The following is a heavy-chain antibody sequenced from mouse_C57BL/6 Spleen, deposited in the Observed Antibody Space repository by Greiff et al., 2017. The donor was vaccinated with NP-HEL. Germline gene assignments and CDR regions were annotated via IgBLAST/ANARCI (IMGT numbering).Heavy chain of an antibody. CDR2: INPNNGGT. CDR1: GYTFTDYN. Sequence: VQLQQSGPELVKPGASVKIPCKASGYTFTDYNMDWVKQSHGKSLEWIGDINPNNGGTIYNQKFKGKATLTVDKSSSTAYMELRSLTSEDTAVYYCARSPSYYYGSSWYFDVWGTGTTVTVSS. D-gene: IGHD1-1*01. J-gene: IGHJ1*03. V-gene: IGHV1-18*01. CDR3: ARSPSYYYGSSWYFDV.